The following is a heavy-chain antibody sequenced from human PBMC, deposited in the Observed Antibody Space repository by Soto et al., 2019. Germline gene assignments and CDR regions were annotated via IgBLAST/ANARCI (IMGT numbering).Heavy chain of an antibody. CDR2: IYWTDDK. D-gene: IGHD3-22*01. Sequence: SGPTLVNPTQTLTLTCTFSGFSFSTSGVGVAWIRQSPGNSLEWLALIYWTDDKYYSPSLKSRLTITKDTSKNQVVLTMTNMDPVDTATYYCAQRGRDSSDYYVVADCWGKETPVTVSS. J-gene: IGHJ4*02. CDR3: AQRGRDSSDYYVVADC. V-gene: IGHV2-5*01. CDR1: GFSFSTSGVG.